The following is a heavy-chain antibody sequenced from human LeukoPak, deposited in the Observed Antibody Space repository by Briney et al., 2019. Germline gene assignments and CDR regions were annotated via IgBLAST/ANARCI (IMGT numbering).Heavy chain of an antibody. D-gene: IGHD4-17*01. CDR2: ISSRSSYI. Sequence: GSLRLSCAASGFTFSSYSMNWVRQAPGKGLEWVSSISSRSSYISYADSVKGRFTISRDNAKNSLYLQMNSLRAEDTAVYYCARVVYGDYVPDYWGQGTLATVSS. J-gene: IGHJ4*02. V-gene: IGHV3-21*01. CDR1: GFTFSSYS. CDR3: ARVVYGDYVPDY.